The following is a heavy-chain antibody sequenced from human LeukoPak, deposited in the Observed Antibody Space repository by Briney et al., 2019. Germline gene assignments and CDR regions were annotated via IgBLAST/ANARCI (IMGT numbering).Heavy chain of an antibody. V-gene: IGHV3-20*04. Sequence: GGPWRLSCAASGLTFRSYAMRWVRKGPGKGLEWVAGINWNGGSTGYADSVKGRFTISRDNAQNSLYLQMTSLRVDDTALYYCARTDGALWGQGTLVTVSS. J-gene: IGHJ1*01. CDR3: ARTDGAL. CDR2: INWNGGST. D-gene: IGHD5-24*01. CDR1: GLTFRSYA.